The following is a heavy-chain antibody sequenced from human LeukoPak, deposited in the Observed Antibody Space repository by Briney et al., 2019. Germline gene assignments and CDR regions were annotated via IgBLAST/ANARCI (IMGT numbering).Heavy chain of an antibody. D-gene: IGHD4-17*01. J-gene: IGHJ5*02. CDR3: ARDYGGDSDYGDSGGWFDP. V-gene: IGHV1-18*01. Sequence: AAVTVSFKGSGYAFTIYGISWVRQGPGQGLERMGWISVYNGNTNYAQKLQGRVTMTTESSTSTAYMELRSLRSDDTAVYYCARDYGGDSDYGDSGGWFDPWGQGTLVTVSS. CDR2: ISVYNGNT. CDR1: GYAFTIYG.